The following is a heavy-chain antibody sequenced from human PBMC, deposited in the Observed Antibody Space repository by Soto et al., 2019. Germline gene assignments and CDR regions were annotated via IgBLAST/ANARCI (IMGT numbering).Heavy chain of an antibody. CDR2: SRNKANSYTT. Sequence: GGSLRLSCAASGFTFSDHYMDWVRQAPGKGLEWVGRSRNKANSYTTEYAASVKGRFTISRDDSKNSLHLQMNSLKTEDTAVFYCARVAGSRSDYDYWGQGTLVTVSS. V-gene: IGHV3-72*01. D-gene: IGHD5-12*01. J-gene: IGHJ4*02. CDR3: ARVAGSRSDYDY. CDR1: GFTFSDHY.